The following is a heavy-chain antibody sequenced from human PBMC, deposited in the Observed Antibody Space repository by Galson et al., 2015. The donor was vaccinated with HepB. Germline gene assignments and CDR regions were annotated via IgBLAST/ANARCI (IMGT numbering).Heavy chain of an antibody. CDR2: IIPIFGTA. CDR1: GGTFSSYA. V-gene: IGHV1-69*13. J-gene: IGHJ6*02. CDR3: ASSPSGYCSGGSCRPYYGMDV. Sequence: SVKVSCKASGGTFSSYAISWVRQAPGQGLEWMGGIIPIFGTANYAQKFQGRVTITADESTSTAYMELSSLRSEDTAVYYCASSPSGYCSGGSCRPYYGMDVWGQGTTVTVSS. D-gene: IGHD2-15*01.